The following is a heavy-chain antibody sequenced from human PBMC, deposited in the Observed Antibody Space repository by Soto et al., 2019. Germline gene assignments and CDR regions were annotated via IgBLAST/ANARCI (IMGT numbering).Heavy chain of an antibody. CDR3: ARSGLGYCSGGSCYPNWFDP. D-gene: IGHD2-15*01. CDR2: INPSGGST. Sequence: ASVKVSCKASGYTFTSYYMHWVRQAPGQGLEWMGIINPSGGSTSYAQKFQGGVTMTRDTSTSTVYMELSSLRSEDTAVYYCARSGLGYCSGGSCYPNWFDPWGQGTLVTVSS. J-gene: IGHJ5*02. V-gene: IGHV1-46*01. CDR1: GYTFTSYY.